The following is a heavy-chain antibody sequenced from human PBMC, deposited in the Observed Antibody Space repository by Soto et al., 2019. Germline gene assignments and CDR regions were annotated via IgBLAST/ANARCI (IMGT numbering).Heavy chain of an antibody. CDR2: IWYDGGNK. CDR1: GFTFSSYG. Sequence: GGSLRLSCAASGFTFSSYGMHWVRQAPGKGLEWVAVIWYDGGNKYYADSVEGRFTISGDNSKNTLYLQMNSLRAEETAVYYCTRRGDFWRGYYPYYYYGVDVWGQGTTVTVSS. CDR3: TRRGDFWRGYYPYYYYGVDV. V-gene: IGHV3-33*01. J-gene: IGHJ6*02. D-gene: IGHD3-3*01.